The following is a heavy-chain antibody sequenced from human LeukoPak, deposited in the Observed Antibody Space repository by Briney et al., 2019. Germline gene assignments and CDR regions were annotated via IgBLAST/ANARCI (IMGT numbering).Heavy chain of an antibody. V-gene: IGHV3-23*01. CDR2: ISGSGGST. CDR3: ARGAPNKIQLWLLGSYYYGMDV. J-gene: IGHJ6*02. CDR1: GFTFSSYA. D-gene: IGHD5-18*01. Sequence: PGGSLRLSCAASGFTFSSYAMSWVRQAPGKGLEWVSAISGSGGSTYYADSVKGRFTISRDKSKNTLYLQMNSLRAEDTAVYYCARGAPNKIQLWLLGSYYYGMDVWGQGTTVTVSS.